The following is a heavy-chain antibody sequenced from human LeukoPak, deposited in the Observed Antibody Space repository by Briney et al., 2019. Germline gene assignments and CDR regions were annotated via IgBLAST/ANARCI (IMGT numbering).Heavy chain of an antibody. CDR3: AGDSYGTDS. V-gene: IGHV4-59*01. Sequence: SETLSLTRTVSGGSISSYYWSWIRQPPGKGLQWIGYIYYSGNSKYNPSLKSRVTISIDTPKNQFSLKLTSVTAADTAVYYCAGDSYGTDSWGQGTLVTVSS. D-gene: IGHD5-18*01. CDR1: GGSISSYY. J-gene: IGHJ5*01. CDR2: IYYSGNS.